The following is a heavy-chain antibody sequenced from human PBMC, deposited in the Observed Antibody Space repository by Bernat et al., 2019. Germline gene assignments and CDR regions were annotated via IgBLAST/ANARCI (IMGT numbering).Heavy chain of an antibody. D-gene: IGHD3-3*01. J-gene: IGHJ5*02. CDR2: IKQDGSEK. CDR3: AREPDRYDFWSGYYSSWFDP. V-gene: IGHV3-7*03. Sequence: VQLVESGGGVVQPGRSLRLSCAASGFTFSSYWMSWVRQAPGKGLEWVANIKQDGSEKYYVDSVKGRFTISRDNANNSLYLQMNSLRAEDTAVYYCAREPDRYDFWSGYYSSWFDPWGQGTLVTVSS. CDR1: GFTFSSYW.